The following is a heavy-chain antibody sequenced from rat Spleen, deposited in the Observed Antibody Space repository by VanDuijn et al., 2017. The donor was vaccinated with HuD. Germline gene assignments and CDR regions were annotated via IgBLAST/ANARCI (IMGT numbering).Heavy chain of an antibody. CDR2: LSYDGHTT. V-gene: IGHV5-58*01. CDR3: TRGGYFRY. Sequence: EVQLVETGGGLVQPGRSLKLTCVASGFTFSSYWMYWIRQTPPKGLEWVATLSYDGHTTYYRDSVKGRFTISRDNAKSTLYLQMDSLRSEDTATYYCTRGGYFRYWGRGTLVTVSS. CDR1: GFTFSSYW. J-gene: IGHJ3*01. D-gene: IGHD2-5*01.